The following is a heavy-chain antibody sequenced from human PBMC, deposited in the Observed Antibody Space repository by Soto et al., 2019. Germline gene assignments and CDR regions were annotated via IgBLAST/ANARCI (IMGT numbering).Heavy chain of an antibody. J-gene: IGHJ4*02. CDR3: ARDRITTRAGVFDY. Sequence: GGSLRLSCAASGFTFSSYGMHWVRQAPGKGLEWVAVIWYDGSNKYYADSVKGRFTISRDNSKNTLYLQMNSLRAGDTAVYYCARDRITTRAGVFDYWGQGILVTVSS. CDR1: GFTFSSYG. CDR2: IWYDGSNK. V-gene: IGHV3-33*01. D-gene: IGHD3-3*01.